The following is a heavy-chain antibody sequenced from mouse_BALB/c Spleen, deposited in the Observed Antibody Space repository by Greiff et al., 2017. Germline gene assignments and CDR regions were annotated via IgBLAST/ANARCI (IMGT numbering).Heavy chain of an antibody. Sequence: EVKVVESGGGLVQPGGSLKLSCAASGFAFSSYDMSWVRQTPEKRLEWVAYISSGGGSTYYPDTVKGRFTISRDNAKNTLYLQMSSLKSEDTAMYYCARQEDYFDYWGQGTTLTVSS. CDR1: GFAFSSYD. J-gene: IGHJ2*01. CDR2: ISSGGGST. CDR3: ARQEDYFDY. V-gene: IGHV5-12-1*01.